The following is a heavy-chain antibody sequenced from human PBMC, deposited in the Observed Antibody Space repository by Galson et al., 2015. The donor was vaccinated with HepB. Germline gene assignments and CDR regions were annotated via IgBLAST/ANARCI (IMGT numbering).Heavy chain of an antibody. CDR2: ISSSSSYI. CDR1: GFTFSSYS. CDR3: ARLPAALDYYFDY. Sequence: SLRLSCAASGFTFSSYSMNWVRQAPGKGLEWVSSISSSSSYIYYADSVKGRFTISRDNAKNSLYLQMNSLRAEDTAVYYCARLPAALDYYFDYWGQGTLVTVSS. J-gene: IGHJ4*02. D-gene: IGHD2-2*01. V-gene: IGHV3-21*01.